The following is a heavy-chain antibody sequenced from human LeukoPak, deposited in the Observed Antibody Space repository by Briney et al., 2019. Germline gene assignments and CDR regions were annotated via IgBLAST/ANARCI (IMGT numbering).Heavy chain of an antibody. CDR3: ARSSLLHSNAMDV. J-gene: IGHJ6*02. Sequence: GGSLRLSCATSGFIFSRYWMSWVRQAPGKGLEWVANINQDESERNYVDSVKGRFTISRDNTKNSLYLQMSSLRDDDTAVYYCARSSLLHSNAMDVWGQGTTVTVSS. CDR1: GFIFSRYW. D-gene: IGHD5-18*01. CDR2: INQDESER. V-gene: IGHV3-7*01.